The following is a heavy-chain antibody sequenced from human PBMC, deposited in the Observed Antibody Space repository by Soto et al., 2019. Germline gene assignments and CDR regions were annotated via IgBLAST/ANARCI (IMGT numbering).Heavy chain of an antibody. J-gene: IGHJ4*02. CDR3: ARDRWVGQLVQISYYFDC. D-gene: IGHD6-6*01. CDR1: GFTFSSYA. Sequence: GGSLRLSCAASGFTFSSYAMHWVRQAPGKGLEWVAVISYDGSNKYYADSVKGRFTISRDNSKNTLYLQMNSLRAEDTAVYYCARDRWVGQLVQISYYFDCWGQGTLVTVSS. V-gene: IGHV3-30-3*01. CDR2: ISYDGSNK.